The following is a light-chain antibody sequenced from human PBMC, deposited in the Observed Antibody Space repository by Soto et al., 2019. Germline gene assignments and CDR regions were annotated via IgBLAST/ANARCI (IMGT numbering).Light chain of an antibody. Sequence: LTQPASLSGFPGQSITISCTGTRRDIVGYNYVSWYQQHPGKAPKFMIYDVSNRPSGVSNRFSGSKSGDTASLTISGLQAEDEADYYCSSYTTSNTRQIVFGTGTNFTVL. CDR1: RRDIVGYNY. CDR3: SSYTTSNTRQIV. CDR2: DVS. J-gene: IGLJ1*01. V-gene: IGLV2-14*01.